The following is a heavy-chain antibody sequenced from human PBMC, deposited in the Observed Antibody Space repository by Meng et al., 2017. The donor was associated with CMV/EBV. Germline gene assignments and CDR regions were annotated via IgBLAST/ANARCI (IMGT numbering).Heavy chain of an antibody. Sequence: ASVKVSCKASGYTFTSYYMHWVRQAPGQGLEWMGIINPSGGSTSYAQKFQGRVTMTRDTSTSTVYMELSSLRSEDTAVYYCARDPITRPWDYYYGMDVWGQGTTVTVSS. V-gene: IGHV1-46*01. CDR3: ARDPITRPWDYYYGMDV. CDR1: GYTFTSYY. J-gene: IGHJ6*02. CDR2: INPSGGST. D-gene: IGHD3-16*01.